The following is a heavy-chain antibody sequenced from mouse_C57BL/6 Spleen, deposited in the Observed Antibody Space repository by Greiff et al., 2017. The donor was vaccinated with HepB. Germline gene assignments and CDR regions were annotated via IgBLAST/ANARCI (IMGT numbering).Heavy chain of an antibody. CDR1: GYAFSSSW. D-gene: IGHD2-1*01. J-gene: IGHJ2*01. CDR2: IYPGDGDT. Sequence: VHLVESGPELVKPGASVKISCKASGYAFSSSWMNWVKQRPGKGLEWIGRIYPGDGDTNYNGKFKGKATLTADKSSSTAYMQLSSLTSEDSAVYFCARSRYGNYVDYWGQGTTLTVSS. CDR3: ARSRYGNYVDY. V-gene: IGHV1-82*01.